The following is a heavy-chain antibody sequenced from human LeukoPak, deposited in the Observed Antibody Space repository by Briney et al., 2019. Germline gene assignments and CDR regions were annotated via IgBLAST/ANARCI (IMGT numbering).Heavy chain of an antibody. D-gene: IGHD3-10*02. CDR2: ISGRGDST. CDR1: GITFSSSA. Sequence: GGSLRLSCAASGITFSSSAMSWVRQAPGKGLEWVSGISGRGDSTYYADSVQGRFTISRENSKNTLYLQMNSMRGEDTAVYYCAKDRSPYVPNGYWGQGTLVTVSS. J-gene: IGHJ4*02. V-gene: IGHV3-23*01. CDR3: AKDRSPYVPNGY.